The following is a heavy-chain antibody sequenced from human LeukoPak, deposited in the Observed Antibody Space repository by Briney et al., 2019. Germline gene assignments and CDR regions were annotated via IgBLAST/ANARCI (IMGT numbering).Heavy chain of an antibody. CDR3: ARVPAVAGTFDY. J-gene: IGHJ4*02. D-gene: IGHD6-19*01. CDR1: GYTFTGYY. V-gene: IGHV1-18*04. Sequence: GASVKVSCKASGYTFTGYYIHWVRQAPGQGLEWMGWISAYNGNTNYAQKLQGRVTMTTDTSTSTAYMELRSLRSDDTAVYYCARVPAVAGTFDYWGQGTLVTVSS. CDR2: ISAYNGNT.